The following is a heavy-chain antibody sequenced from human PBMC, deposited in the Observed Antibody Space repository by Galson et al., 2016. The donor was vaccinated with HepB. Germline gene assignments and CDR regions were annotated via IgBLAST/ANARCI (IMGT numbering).Heavy chain of an antibody. CDR3: ARRGGGEYDILTGYYPGFDY. D-gene: IGHD3-9*01. CDR1: GGTFSNYA. V-gene: IGHV1-69*13. Sequence: SVKVSCKASGGTFSNYAFTWVRQAPGQGLEWMGGITPIFGTALHAQKFQGRVTITADESTRTAYMELSSLRSEDTAVYYCARRGGGEYDILTGYYPGFDYWGQGTLVTVSS. J-gene: IGHJ4*02. CDR2: ITPIFGTA.